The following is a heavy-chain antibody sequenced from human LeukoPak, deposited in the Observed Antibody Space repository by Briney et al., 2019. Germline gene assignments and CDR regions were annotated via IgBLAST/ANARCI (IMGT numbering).Heavy chain of an antibody. D-gene: IGHD5-12*01. CDR2: GSYSGST. CDR3: ARHDRSDYDSRGLFDY. CDR1: GASISSNNYY. Sequence: SETLSLTCTVSGASISSNNYYWGWIRQPPGKGLEFIGSGSYSGSTYYNLSLKSRVTISVDTSKNQFSLKLSSVAAADTAVYYCARHDRSDYDSRGLFDYWGQGTLVTVSS. J-gene: IGHJ4*02. V-gene: IGHV4-39*01.